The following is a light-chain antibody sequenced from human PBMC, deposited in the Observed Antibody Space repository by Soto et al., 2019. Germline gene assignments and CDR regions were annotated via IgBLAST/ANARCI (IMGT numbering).Light chain of an antibody. CDR3: QKSHNWPPLT. CDR2: GAS. V-gene: IGKV3-15*01. CDR1: QSISIN. J-gene: IGKJ4*01. Sequence: IVMTQSPATLSVSPGERATISCRASQSISINLAWYQQKPGHAPRLLIYGASTRATGIPARFSGSGSGTALTLTISSLQSEDFAVYYCQKSHNWPPLTLGGGTQVEIK.